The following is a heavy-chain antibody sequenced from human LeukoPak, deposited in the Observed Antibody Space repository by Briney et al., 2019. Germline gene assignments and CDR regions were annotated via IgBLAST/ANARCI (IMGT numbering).Heavy chain of an antibody. CDR2: INCNSGDT. CDR1: GYIFTGNY. D-gene: IGHD3-3*01. J-gene: IGHJ2*01. Sequence: GASVKVSCKASGYIFTGNYIHWVRQAPGQGLEWMGWINCNSGDTNYAPRFQGRVSMTRDTSINTAYMDMSMLRSDDTAVDYCARAFLLLEWPLEYFDLWGRGTLVTVSS. CDR3: ARAFLLLEWPLEYFDL. V-gene: IGHV1-2*02.